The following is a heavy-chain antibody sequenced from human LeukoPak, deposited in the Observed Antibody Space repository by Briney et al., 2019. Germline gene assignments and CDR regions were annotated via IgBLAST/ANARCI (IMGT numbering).Heavy chain of an antibody. CDR2: IDRDGSGT. J-gene: IGHJ4*02. CDR1: GFTFSTYW. D-gene: IGHD3-22*01. CDR3: VKGLRSSGYSLFDY. V-gene: IGHV3-74*01. Sequence: GGSLRLSCAASGFTFSTYWMHWFRQAPGKGLVWVSRIDRDGSGTSYADSVKGRFTISRDNSKNTLYLQMNSLRAEDTAVYYCVKGLRSSGYSLFDYWGQGTLVTVSS.